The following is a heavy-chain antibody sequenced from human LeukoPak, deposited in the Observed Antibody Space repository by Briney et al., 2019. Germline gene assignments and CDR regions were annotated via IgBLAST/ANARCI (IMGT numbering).Heavy chain of an antibody. D-gene: IGHD3-16*01. Sequence: GGXLRLSCAASGLTFSDYYMSWLRQAPGKGLEWVSYISSSGSTIYYEDSVKGRLTISRDNAKNSLYLQMNSLRAEDTAVYYCASAVMGDHDAFDIWGQGTMVTVSS. CDR2: ISSSGSTI. V-gene: IGHV3-11*04. CDR1: GLTFSDYY. CDR3: ASAVMGDHDAFDI. J-gene: IGHJ3*02.